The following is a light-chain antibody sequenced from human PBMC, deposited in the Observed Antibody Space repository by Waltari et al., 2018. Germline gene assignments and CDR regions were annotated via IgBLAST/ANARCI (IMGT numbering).Light chain of an antibody. J-gene: IGLJ2*01. V-gene: IGLV10-54*04. CDR3: SAWDSSLSAWV. CDR1: NNNVGNQG. Sequence: QAGLTQPPSVSKGLRQTATLTCTGNNNNVGNQGAAWLQQDQGHPPKLLSYRNNNRPSGISERFSASRSGNTASLTITRLQPEDEADYYCSAWDSSLSAWVFGGGTRLTVL. CDR2: RNN.